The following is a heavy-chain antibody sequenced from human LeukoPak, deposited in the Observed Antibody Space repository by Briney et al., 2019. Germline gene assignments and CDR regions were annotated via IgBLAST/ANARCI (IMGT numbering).Heavy chain of an antibody. CDR1: GVSTSSGGYS. D-gene: IGHD5-12*01. CDR3: ARDSGYDSYGMDV. V-gene: IGHV4-30-2*01. Sequence: SETLSLTCAVSGVSTSSGGYSWSWIRQPPGKGLEWIGYIYHSGSTYYNPSLKSRVTISVDRSKNQFSLKLSSVTAADTAVYYCARDSGYDSYGMDVWGQGTTVTVSS. CDR2: IYHSGST. J-gene: IGHJ6*02.